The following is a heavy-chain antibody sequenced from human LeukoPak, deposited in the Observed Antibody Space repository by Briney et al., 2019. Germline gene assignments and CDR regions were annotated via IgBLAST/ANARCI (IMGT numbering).Heavy chain of an antibody. CDR2: INWNGGST. CDR1: GLNFDDYG. J-gene: IGHJ4*02. V-gene: IGHV3-20*04. Sequence: GGALRLSCAASGLNFDDYGMSWVRQAPGKGLEWVSGINWNGGSTGYADSVKGRFTISRDNAKNSLYLQMNSLRAEDTALYYCARDRPPGYCSSTSCYEFDYWGQGTLVTVSS. CDR3: ARDRPPGYCSSTSCYEFDY. D-gene: IGHD2-2*01.